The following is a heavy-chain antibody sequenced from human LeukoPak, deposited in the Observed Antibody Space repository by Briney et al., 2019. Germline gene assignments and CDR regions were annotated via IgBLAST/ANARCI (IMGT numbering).Heavy chain of an antibody. CDR3: ARGYCSGGSCPPFDY. J-gene: IGHJ4*02. V-gene: IGHV1-8*01. Sequence: GASVKVSCKASGYTFTSYDINWVRQATGRGLEWMGWMNPNSGNTGYAQKFQGRVTMTRNTSISTAYMELSSLRSEDTAVYYCARGYCSGGSCPPFDYWGQGTLVTVSS. D-gene: IGHD2-15*01. CDR1: GYTFTSYD. CDR2: MNPNSGNT.